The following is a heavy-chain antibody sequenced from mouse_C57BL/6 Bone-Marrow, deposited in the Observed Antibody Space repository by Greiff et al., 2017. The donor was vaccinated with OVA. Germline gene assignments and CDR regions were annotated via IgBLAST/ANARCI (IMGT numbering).Heavy chain of an antibody. CDR3: ARDGLGRGYFDY. V-gene: IGHV5-16*01. CDR1: GFTFSDYY. D-gene: IGHD4-1*01. CDR2: INYDGSST. J-gene: IGHJ2*01. Sequence: EVKLMESEGGLVQPGSSMKLSCTASGFTFSDYYMAWVRQVPEKGLEWVANINYDGSSTYYLDSLKSRFIISRDNAKNILYLQMSSLKSEDTATYYCARDGLGRGYFDYWGQGTTLTVSS.